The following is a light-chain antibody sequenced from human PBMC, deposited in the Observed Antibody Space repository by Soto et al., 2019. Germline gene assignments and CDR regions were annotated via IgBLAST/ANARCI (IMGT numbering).Light chain of an antibody. V-gene: IGKV4-1*01. CDR3: QQYYSTPPT. Sequence: DIVMTQSPDSLAVSLGERATINCKSSQSVLYSSNNNNYIAWYQQKPGQPPKLIIYWASTRESGVPDRFSGSGSGTDFTLTISSLQAEDVAVYYCQQYYSTPPTFGGGTKVDIK. CDR1: QSVLYSSNNNNY. J-gene: IGKJ4*01. CDR2: WAS.